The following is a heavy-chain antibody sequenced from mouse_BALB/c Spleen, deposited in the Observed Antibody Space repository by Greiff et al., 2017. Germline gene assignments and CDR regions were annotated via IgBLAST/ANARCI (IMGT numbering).Heavy chain of an antibody. Sequence: EVQLQESGPGLVKPSQSLSLTCSVTGYSFTSGYFWYWIRQLPGNKLEWMSYISYDGSNNYNPSLKNRITITRDTSKNQFFLKMNSVTAEDTATYYCARDGYDDAMDYWGQGTSVTVSS. CDR2: ISYDGSN. D-gene: IGHD2-2*01. CDR3: ARDGYDDAMDY. J-gene: IGHJ4*01. CDR1: GYSFTSGYF. V-gene: IGHV3-6*02.